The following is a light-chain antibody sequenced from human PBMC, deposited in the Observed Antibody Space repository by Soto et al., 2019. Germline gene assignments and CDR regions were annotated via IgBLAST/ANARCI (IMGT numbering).Light chain of an antibody. V-gene: IGLV2-11*01. CDR2: DXX. Sequence: QSALTQPRSVSGSPGQSVTISCTGTSSDVGGYNYVSWYQQHPGKAPKLMIYDXXXRXXGVPDRFSGSKSGNTASLTISGXXXXXXXXYYCCSYAGRVVFGGGTQLTVL. J-gene: IGLJ2*01. CDR3: CSYAGRVV. CDR1: SSDVGGYNY.